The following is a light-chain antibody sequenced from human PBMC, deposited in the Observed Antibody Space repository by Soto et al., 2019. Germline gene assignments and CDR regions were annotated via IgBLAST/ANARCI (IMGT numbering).Light chain of an antibody. CDR2: AAS. J-gene: IGKJ1*01. Sequence: EIVLTQSPATLSVSPGEGATLSCRASQSVSGNLAWYQQRFGQAPRLLVFAASTRATGIPARFSGSGSGTEFTLTISSLQSEDFAVYYCQQYNSWPPWTFGQGTKVEI. V-gene: IGKV3-15*01. CDR3: QQYNSWPPWT. CDR1: QSVSGN.